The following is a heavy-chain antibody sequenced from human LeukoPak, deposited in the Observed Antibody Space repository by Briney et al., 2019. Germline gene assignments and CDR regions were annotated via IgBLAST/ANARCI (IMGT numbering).Heavy chain of an antibody. CDR1: GGSISSSSYY. CDR2: IYYSGST. J-gene: IGHJ4*02. Sequence: SETLSLTCTVSGGSISSSSYYWGWIRQPPGKGLEWIGSIYYSGSTYYNPSLKSRVTISVDTSKNQFSLKLSSVTAADTAVYYCARGRASGYDIPGYFDYWGQGTLVTVSS. D-gene: IGHD5-12*01. CDR3: ARGRASGYDIPGYFDY. V-gene: IGHV4-39*07.